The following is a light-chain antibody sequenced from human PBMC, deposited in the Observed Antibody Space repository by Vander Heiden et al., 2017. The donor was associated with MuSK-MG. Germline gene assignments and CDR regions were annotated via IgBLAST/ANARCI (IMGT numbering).Light chain of an antibody. J-gene: IGKJ3*01. Sequence: DMQMTQSRSSMSGSVGDRVTITCRPSKGISNYLAWYHQKPGKVPKLLIYAASTWQSGVPSRFSRSGSGTDFTLTISSLQPEDVATYYCQKYNSAPFTFGHGTKVDIK. CDR1: KGISNY. CDR3: QKYNSAPFT. CDR2: AAS. V-gene: IGKV1-27*01.